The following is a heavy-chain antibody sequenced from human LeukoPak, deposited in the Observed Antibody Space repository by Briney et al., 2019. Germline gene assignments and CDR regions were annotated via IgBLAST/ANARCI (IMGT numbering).Heavy chain of an antibody. Sequence: LGRSLRLSCAASEFTLSTSVMHWVRQAPGKGLEWVAVISYDGSNKYHADSVKGRFTMSRDSSKTTVYLQMNSLRPEDSAVYYCARGGGGPWSDYYYGMDVWGQGTTVTVSS. D-gene: IGHD3-3*01. CDR2: ISYDGSNK. J-gene: IGHJ6*02. CDR1: EFTLSTSV. CDR3: ARGGGGPWSDYYYGMDV. V-gene: IGHV3-30-3*01.